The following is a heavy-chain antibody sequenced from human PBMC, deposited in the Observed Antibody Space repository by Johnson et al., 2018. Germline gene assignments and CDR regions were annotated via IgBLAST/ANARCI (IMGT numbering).Heavy chain of an antibody. Sequence: VQLVQSGGGLVQPGGSXRLSCAASGFTFSSYWMNWVRQDPGKGREWVANRQQDGSEKYYVDSVKGRFTISRENEKNSLYLQMNSLRAEDTAVYYGARVGGYVLYYMDVWGKGTTVTVSS. J-gene: IGHJ6*03. CDR1: GFTFSSYW. V-gene: IGHV3-7*01. D-gene: IGHD3-16*01. CDR3: ARVGGYVLYYMDV. CDR2: RQQDGSEK.